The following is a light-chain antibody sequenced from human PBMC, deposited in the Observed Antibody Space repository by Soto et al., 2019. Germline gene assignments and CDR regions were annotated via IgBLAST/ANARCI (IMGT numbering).Light chain of an antibody. CDR1: QSVGSS. V-gene: IGKV3-11*01. CDR2: DTS. Sequence: EIVLTQSPTTLSLSPGQRATLSCRASQSVGSSLAWYQQRPGQSPRLLIYDTSNRATGIPARFSGSGSGTVFTPTSSRLYPEDFAFYYCQHRSNWPLTFGGGTKVEIK. CDR3: QHRSNWPLT. J-gene: IGKJ4*01.